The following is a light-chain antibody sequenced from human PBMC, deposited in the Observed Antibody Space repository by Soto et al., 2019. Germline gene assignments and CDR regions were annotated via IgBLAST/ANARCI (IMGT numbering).Light chain of an antibody. Sequence: DIVMTQSPDSLAVSLGERATINCKSSQSVLYRSNNKTFLAWFQQKPGQPPKMLIHWASTRESGVPDRFSGSGSGTDFTLTISSLQAEDGAVYYCQQYYNTPLTFGGGTKVEIK. J-gene: IGKJ4*01. V-gene: IGKV4-1*01. CDR2: WAS. CDR3: QQYYNTPLT. CDR1: QSVLYRSNNKTF.